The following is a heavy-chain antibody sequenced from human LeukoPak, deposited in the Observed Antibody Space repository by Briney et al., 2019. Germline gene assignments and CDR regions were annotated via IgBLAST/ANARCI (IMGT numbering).Heavy chain of an antibody. CDR3: AKRYSGYDNRLDY. CDR1: GFTFSSYG. D-gene: IGHD5-12*01. V-gene: IGHV3-30*02. CDR2: IRFDGSNK. J-gene: IGHJ4*02. Sequence: PGGSLRLSCAASGFTFSSYGMHWVRQAPGKGLEWVAFIRFDGSNKYYADSVKGRFTISRDNSKNTLYLQMNSLRAEDTAVYYCAKRYSGYDNRLDYWGQGTLVTVSS.